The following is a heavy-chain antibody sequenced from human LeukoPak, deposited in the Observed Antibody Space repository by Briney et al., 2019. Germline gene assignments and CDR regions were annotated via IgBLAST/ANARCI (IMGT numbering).Heavy chain of an antibody. V-gene: IGHV3-43D*03. D-gene: IGHD3-3*01. J-gene: IGHJ6*03. CDR1: GFTFDDYA. CDR2: ISWDGGST. CDR3: AKDSFPKITIFGVFAPDYYYYMDV. Sequence: SGGSLRLSCAASGFTFDDYAMHWVRQAPGKGLEWVSLISWDGGSTYYADSVKGRFTISRDNSKNSLYLQMNSLRAEDTALYYCAKDSFPKITIFGVFAPDYYYYMDVWGKGTTVTVSS.